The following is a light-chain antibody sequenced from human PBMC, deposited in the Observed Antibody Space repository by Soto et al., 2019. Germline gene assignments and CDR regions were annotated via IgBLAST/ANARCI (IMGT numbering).Light chain of an antibody. J-gene: IGKJ5*01. CDR1: QSISSY. Sequence: EIVLTQSPATLSLSPGERATLSCRASQSISSYLAWYQQKPGQAPRLLIYDASNRATGIPARFSGSGSGTDFTLIISNLEPEDFAVYYCQQRNSWPPITFGQGTRLYMK. CDR3: QQRNSWPPIT. CDR2: DAS. V-gene: IGKV3-11*01.